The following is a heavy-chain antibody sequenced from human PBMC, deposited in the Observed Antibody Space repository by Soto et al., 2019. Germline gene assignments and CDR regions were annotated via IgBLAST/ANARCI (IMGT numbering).Heavy chain of an antibody. Sequence: SVKVSCKASGGTFSSYAISWVRQAPGQGLEWMGGIIPIFGTANYAQKFQGRVTITADESTSTAYMELSSLRSEDTAVYYCASPVSSSSGLQVPWGQGTLVTVSS. CDR1: GGTFSSYA. CDR2: IIPIFGTA. CDR3: ASPVSSSSGLQVP. J-gene: IGHJ5*02. D-gene: IGHD6-6*01. V-gene: IGHV1-69*13.